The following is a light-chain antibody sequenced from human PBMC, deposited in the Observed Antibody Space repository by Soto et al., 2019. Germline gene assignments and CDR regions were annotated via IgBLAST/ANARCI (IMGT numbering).Light chain of an antibody. CDR3: QQYHNWPPQYT. CDR1: QTVASN. Sequence: EIVMTQSPATLSVSPGERATLSCRASQTVASNLAWYQQKPGQAPGLLIHGASTRATGVPARFSGSGSGTEFTLTISSLQSEDFAVYYCQQYHNWPPQYTFGQGTKLRIK. CDR2: GAS. J-gene: IGKJ2*01. V-gene: IGKV3-15*01.